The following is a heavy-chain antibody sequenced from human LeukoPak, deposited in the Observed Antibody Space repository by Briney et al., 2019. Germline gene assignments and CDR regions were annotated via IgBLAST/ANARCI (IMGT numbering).Heavy chain of an antibody. D-gene: IGHD5-18*01. J-gene: IGHJ6*02. V-gene: IGHV3-7*04. CDR1: GFTFSSYW. CDR3: ARDRGYCYGPTYYYYGMDV. Sequence: GGSPRLSCAASGFTFSSYWMSWVRQAPGKGREGVAKKKQEGSEKYYVDSVKGRFTISRDNAKNSLYLQMNSLRAEDTAVYYCARDRGYCYGPTYYYYGMDVWGQGTTVTVSS. CDR2: KKQEGSEK.